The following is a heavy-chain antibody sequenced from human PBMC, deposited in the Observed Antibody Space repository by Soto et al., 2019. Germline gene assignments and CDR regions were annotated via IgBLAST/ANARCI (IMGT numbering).Heavy chain of an antibody. CDR3: ARDPSTGSADY. J-gene: IGHJ4*02. Sequence: EVQLLESGGDLVQPGGSLRLSCVASGFTFSSYALNWVRQAPGKGLEWVSTISNSGDSTYYADSVKGRFTVSRDNSKNTLYLQMNSLRAEDTAVYYCARDPSTGSADYWGQGTLVTVSS. V-gene: IGHV3-23*01. D-gene: IGHD3-9*01. CDR1: GFTFSSYA. CDR2: ISNSGDST.